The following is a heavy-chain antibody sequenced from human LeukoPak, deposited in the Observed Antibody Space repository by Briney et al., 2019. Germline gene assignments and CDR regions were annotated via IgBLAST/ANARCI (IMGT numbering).Heavy chain of an antibody. CDR1: GYTFTGYY. CDR2: INPNSGGT. D-gene: IGHD2-15*01. CDR3: ASIYCSGGSCYSNAFDI. Sequence: GESLRISCKGSGYTFTGYYIHWVRQAPGQGLEWMGWINPNSGGTNYAQKFQGRVTMARDTSISTAYMELSRLRSDDTAVYYCASIYCSGGSCYSNAFDIWGQGTMVTVSS. J-gene: IGHJ3*02. V-gene: IGHV1-2*02.